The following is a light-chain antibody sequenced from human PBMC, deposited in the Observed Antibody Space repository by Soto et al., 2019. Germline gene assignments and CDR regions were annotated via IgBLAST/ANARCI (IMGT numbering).Light chain of an antibody. CDR3: QQYHTSSIT. CDR2: DAS. CDR1: QSISSW. V-gene: IGKV1-5*01. J-gene: IGKJ5*01. Sequence: DIQMTQSPSTLSASVGARAPITCRASQSISSWLAWYQQKPGKAPKVLIWDASSLQRGVPSRFSGSGSGTEFTLTISSLQPDDFATYYCQQYHTSSITFGQGTRLEIK.